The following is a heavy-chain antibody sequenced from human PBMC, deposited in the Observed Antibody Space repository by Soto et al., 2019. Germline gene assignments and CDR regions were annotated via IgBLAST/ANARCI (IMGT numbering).Heavy chain of an antibody. CDR3: AKGPAYYYYYYMVV. Sequence: GGSLRISCAASGFSFDDYAMHWVRQAPGKGLEWVSGISWNSGSIGYADSVKGRFTISRDNAKNSLYLQMNSLRAEDTALYYCAKGPAYYYYYYMVVSCKAPTVTVS. J-gene: IGHJ6*03. V-gene: IGHV3-9*01. CDR1: GFSFDDYA. CDR2: ISWNSGSI.